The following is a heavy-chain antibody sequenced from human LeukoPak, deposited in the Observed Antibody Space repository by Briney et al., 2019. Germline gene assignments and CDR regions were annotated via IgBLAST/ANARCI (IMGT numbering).Heavy chain of an antibody. CDR2: IIPIFGTA. V-gene: IGHV1-69*06. CDR3: ARDRRDWNYGGSEFDY. CDR1: GYTFTSYG. D-gene: IGHD1-7*01. J-gene: IGHJ4*02. Sequence: SVKVSCKASGYTFTSYGISWVRQAPGQGLEWMGGIIPIFGTANYAQKFQGRVTITADKSTSTAYMELSSLRSEDTAVYYCARDRRDWNYGGSEFDYWGQGTLVTVSS.